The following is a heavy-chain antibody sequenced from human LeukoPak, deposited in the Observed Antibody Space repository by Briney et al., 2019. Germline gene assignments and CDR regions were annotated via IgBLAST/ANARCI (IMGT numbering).Heavy chain of an antibody. J-gene: IGHJ4*02. V-gene: IGHV3-23*01. Sequence: GGALRLSCAASGFISNSYVMSWVRQAPGKGLEWVSSISISGKGTYYADSVKGRFTISRDNSKNTLYVQMNSLRAEDTAVYYCTKAGYSSLWGQGTLVTVSS. CDR3: TKAGYSSL. CDR1: GFISNSYV. CDR2: ISISGKGT. D-gene: IGHD6-13*01.